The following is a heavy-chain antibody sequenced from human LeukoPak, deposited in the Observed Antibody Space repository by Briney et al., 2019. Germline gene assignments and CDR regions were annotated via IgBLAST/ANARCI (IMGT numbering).Heavy chain of an antibody. D-gene: IGHD3-10*01. Sequence: GGSLRLSCTVSGFTVSSNYMSWVRQAPGKGLEWVSVIYSGGSTYYADSVKGRFTISRDNSKSTLYIQMNSLRAEDTAVYYCARAKPKNMVRGLIMRRESRYYFDYWGQGTLVTVSS. V-gene: IGHV3-53*01. CDR2: IYSGGST. CDR1: GFTVSSNY. CDR3: ARAKPKNMVRGLIMRRESRYYFDY. J-gene: IGHJ4*02.